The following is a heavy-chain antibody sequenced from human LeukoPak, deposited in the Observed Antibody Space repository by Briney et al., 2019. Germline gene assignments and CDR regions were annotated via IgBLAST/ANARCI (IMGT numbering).Heavy chain of an antibody. CDR2: ISGNGGRT. V-gene: IGHV3-23*01. J-gene: IGHJ6*02. D-gene: IGHD5-24*01. Sequence: GGSLRLSCAASGFTFSILDMSWVRQAPGKGLEWVSAISGNGGRTYYADSVKGRFTISRDNSKNTLYLQMNSLRAEDTAVYYCARSGEMATITGYYGMDVWGQGTTVTVSS. CDR1: GFTFSILD. CDR3: ARSGEMATITGYYGMDV.